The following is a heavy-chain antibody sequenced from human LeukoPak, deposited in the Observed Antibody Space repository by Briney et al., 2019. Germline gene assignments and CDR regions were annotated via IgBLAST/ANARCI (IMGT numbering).Heavy chain of an antibody. D-gene: IGHD1-14*01. Sequence: GGSLRLSCAASGFTFSDYYMSWIRQAPGKGLEWMSDISSTGIYTNYADSVKGRFTISRDNSKSSLYLQMNSLRAEDTAVYYCARGLGPGPYFDYWGQGTLVTVSS. CDR2: ISSTGIYT. CDR3: ARGLGPGPYFDY. J-gene: IGHJ4*02. V-gene: IGHV3-11*06. CDR1: GFTFSDYY.